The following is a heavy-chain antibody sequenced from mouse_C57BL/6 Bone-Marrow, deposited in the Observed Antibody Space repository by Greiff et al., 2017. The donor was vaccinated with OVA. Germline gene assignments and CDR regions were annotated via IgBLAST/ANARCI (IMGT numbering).Heavy chain of an antibody. CDR2: IYPRDGST. V-gene: IGHV1-78*01. CDR1: GYTFTDHT. Sequence: VQLVESDAELVKPGASVKISCKVSGYTFTDHTIHWMKQRPEQGLEWIGYIYPRDGSTKYNEKFKGKATLTADKSSSTTYMQLNSLTSEDSAVYVCERDYYGSSPGYWGQGTSVTVSS. D-gene: IGHD1-1*01. CDR3: ERDYYGSSPGY. J-gene: IGHJ4*01.